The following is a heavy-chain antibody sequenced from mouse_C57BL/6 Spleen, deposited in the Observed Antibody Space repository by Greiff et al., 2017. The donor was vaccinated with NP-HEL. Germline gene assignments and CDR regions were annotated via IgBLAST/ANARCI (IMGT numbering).Heavy chain of an antibody. Sequence: VQLQQSGAELVRPGASVKLSCKASGYTFTDYYINWVKQRPGQGLEWIARIYPGSGNTYYNEKFKGKATLTAEKSSSTAYMQLSSLTSEDSAVYFCARERTIVTLDYWGQGTTLTVSS. V-gene: IGHV1-76*01. CDR1: GYTFTDYY. D-gene: IGHD2-5*01. CDR2: IYPGSGNT. CDR3: ARERTIVTLDY. J-gene: IGHJ2*01.